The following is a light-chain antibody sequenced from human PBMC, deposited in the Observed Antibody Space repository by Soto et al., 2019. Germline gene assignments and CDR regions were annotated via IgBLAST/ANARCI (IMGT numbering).Light chain of an antibody. CDR1: QSVLYSSNNKNY. CDR2: WAS. V-gene: IGKV4-1*01. CDR3: QQYDCTPRLT. J-gene: IGKJ4*01. Sequence: DIVMTQSPDSLAVSLGERATINCKSSQSVLYSSNNKNYLAWYQQKPGQPPKLLIYWASTRESGVPDRFSGSGAGTDFTLPISSLQAEDVAVYYCQQYDCTPRLTFGGGTKVEIK.